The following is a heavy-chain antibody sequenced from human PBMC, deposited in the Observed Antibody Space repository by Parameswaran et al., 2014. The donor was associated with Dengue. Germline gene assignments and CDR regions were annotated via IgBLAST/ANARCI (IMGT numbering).Heavy chain of an antibody. D-gene: IGHD3-9*01. V-gene: IGHV3-11*04. J-gene: IGHJ4*01. CDR2: ISSSGSTI. CDR3: AKVVLRYFDWLLYDY. Sequence: WIRQPPGKGLEWVSYISSSGSTIYYADSVKGRFTISRDNSKNTLYLQMNSLRAEDTAVYYCAKVVLRYFDWLLYDYW.